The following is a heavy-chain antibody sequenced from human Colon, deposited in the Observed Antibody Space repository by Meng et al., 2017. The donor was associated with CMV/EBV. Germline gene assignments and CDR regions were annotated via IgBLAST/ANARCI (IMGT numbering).Heavy chain of an antibody. Sequence: SETLSLTCAVSGDFISSSRFYWGWIRQPPGKGLEWIANIYRGGSTHYNPSLKSRVVISVDTSKNQFSLTLSSVTAADTAVYYCARDREQVYDYWGQGTLVTVSS. CDR3: ARDREQVYDY. CDR2: IYRGGST. V-gene: IGHV4-39*07. D-gene: IGHD5/OR15-5a*01. CDR1: GDFISSSRFY. J-gene: IGHJ4*02.